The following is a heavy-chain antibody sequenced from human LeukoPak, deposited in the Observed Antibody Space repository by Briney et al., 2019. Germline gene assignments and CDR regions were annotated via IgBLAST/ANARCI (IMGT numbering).Heavy chain of an antibody. CDR1: GGSFSGYY. CDR3: ARGMRDYDFWSGYKAQGSRANFDY. Sequence: SETLSLTCAVYGGSFSGYYWSWIRQPPGKGLEWIGEINHSGSINYNPSLKSRVTISVDTSKNQFSLKLSSVTAADTAVYYCARGMRDYDFWSGYKAQGSRANFDYWGQGTLVTVSS. V-gene: IGHV4-34*01. CDR2: INHSGSI. D-gene: IGHD3-3*01. J-gene: IGHJ4*02.